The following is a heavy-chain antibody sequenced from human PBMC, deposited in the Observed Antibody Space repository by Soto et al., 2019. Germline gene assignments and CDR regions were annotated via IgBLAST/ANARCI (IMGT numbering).Heavy chain of an antibody. CDR3: ARHGS. J-gene: IGHJ5*02. CDR1: GVSITTTSYY. Sequence: SETLSLTCTVSGVSITTTSYYWGWIRQPPGKGLEWIGSVYFSGTTYYNPSLKSRVTISVDTSKNHFSLRLSSVTAADTAIYYCARHGSWGQGTLVTVSS. CDR2: VYFSGTT. V-gene: IGHV4-39*01.